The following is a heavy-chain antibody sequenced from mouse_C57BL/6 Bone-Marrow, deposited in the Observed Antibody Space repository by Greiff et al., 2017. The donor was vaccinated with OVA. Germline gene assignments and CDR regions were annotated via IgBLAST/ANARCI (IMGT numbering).Heavy chain of an antibody. CDR2: IWTGGGT. Sequence: VQLVESGPGLVAPSQSLSITCTVSGFSLSSYAISWVRQPPGKGLEWLGVIWTGGGTNYNSALKSRLSISKDNSKSQVFLKMNSLQTDDTARYYCARPSYYGSSYVGYFDVWGTGTTVTVSS. CDR1: GFSLSSYA. CDR3: ARPSYYGSSYVGYFDV. J-gene: IGHJ1*03. D-gene: IGHD1-1*01. V-gene: IGHV2-9-1*01.